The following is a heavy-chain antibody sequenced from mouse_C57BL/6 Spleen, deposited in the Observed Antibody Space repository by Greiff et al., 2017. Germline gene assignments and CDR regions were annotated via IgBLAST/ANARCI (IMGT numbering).Heavy chain of an antibody. J-gene: IGHJ2*01. Sequence: VQLQQPGAELVRPGSSVKLSCKASGYTFTSYWMDWVKQRPGQGLEWIGNIYPSDSETHYNQKFKDKATLTVDKSSSTAYMQLSSLTSEDSAVYYCARRDYYYGSSYYWGQGTTLTVSS. V-gene: IGHV1-61*01. CDR1: GYTFTSYW. D-gene: IGHD1-1*01. CDR2: IYPSDSET. CDR3: ARRDYYYGSSYY.